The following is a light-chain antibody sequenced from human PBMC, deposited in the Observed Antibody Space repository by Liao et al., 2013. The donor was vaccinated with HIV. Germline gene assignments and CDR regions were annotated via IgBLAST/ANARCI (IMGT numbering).Light chain of an antibody. J-gene: IGLJ2*01. CDR2: KDS. Sequence: SYELTQPPSVSVSPGQTARITCSGDALPKQYAYWYQQKPGQAPVKVIFKDSERPLGIPERFSGSSSGTTVTLTISGVQAEDEADYYCQSGDSSGTYGVVFGGGTKLTVL. CDR1: ALPKQY. V-gene: IGLV3-25*03. CDR3: QSGDSSGTYGVV.